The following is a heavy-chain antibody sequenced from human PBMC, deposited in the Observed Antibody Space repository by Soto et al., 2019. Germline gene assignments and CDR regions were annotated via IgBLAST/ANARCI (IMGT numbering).Heavy chain of an antibody. J-gene: IGHJ3*02. Sequence: QMQLAQSGPEVKKPGTSVKVSCKASGFTFTSSAVQWVRQARGQRLEWIGWIVVGSGNTNYAQKFQERVTITRDMSTSTAYMELSSLRSEDTAVYYCAAAKGDIVVVPAVNDAFDIWGQGTMVTVSS. V-gene: IGHV1-58*01. D-gene: IGHD2-2*01. CDR3: AAAKGDIVVVPAVNDAFDI. CDR1: GFTFTSSA. CDR2: IVVGSGNT.